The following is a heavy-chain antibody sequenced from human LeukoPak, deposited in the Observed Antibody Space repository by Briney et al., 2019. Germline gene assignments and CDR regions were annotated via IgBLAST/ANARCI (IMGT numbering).Heavy chain of an antibody. J-gene: IGHJ6*03. Sequence: SETLSLTCTVSGGSISSGSYYWSWIRQPAGKGLEWIGRIYTSGSTNYNPSLNSRVTISVDTSKNQFSLKLSSVTAADTAVYYCARDFKRYGSGSYYNVYYYYMDVWGKGATVTISS. CDR2: IYTSGST. D-gene: IGHD3-10*01. CDR1: GGSISSGSYY. V-gene: IGHV4-61*02. CDR3: ARDFKRYGSGSYYNVYYYYMDV.